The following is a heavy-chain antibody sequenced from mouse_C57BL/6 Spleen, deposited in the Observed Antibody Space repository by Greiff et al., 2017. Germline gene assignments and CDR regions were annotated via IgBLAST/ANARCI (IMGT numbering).Heavy chain of an antibody. V-gene: IGHV2-2*01. CDR1: GFSLTSYG. J-gene: IGHJ1*03. CDR2: IWSGGST. CDR3: ARNYGSTRYWYFDV. Sequence: QVQLKESGPGLVQPSQSLSITCTVSGFSLTSYGVHWVRQSPGKGLEWLGVIWSGGSTDYNAAFISRLSISKDNSKSQVFCKMNSLQADDTAIYYCARNYGSTRYWYFDVWGTGTTVTVSS. D-gene: IGHD1-1*01.